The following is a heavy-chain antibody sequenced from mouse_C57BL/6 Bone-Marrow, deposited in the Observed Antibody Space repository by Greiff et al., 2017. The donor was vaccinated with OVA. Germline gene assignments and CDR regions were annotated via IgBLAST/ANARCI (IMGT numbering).Heavy chain of an antibody. D-gene: IGHD2-3*01. J-gene: IGHJ2*01. V-gene: IGHV2-5*01. CDR3: AKNHDGYYPYYFDY. CDR2: IWRGGST. CDR1: GFSLTSYG. Sequence: VQRVESGPGLVQPSQSLSITCTVSGFSLTSYGVHWVRQSPGKGLEWLGVIWRGGSTDYNAAFMSRLSITKDNSKSQVFFKMNSLQADDTAIYYCAKNHDGYYPYYFDYWGQGTTLTVSS.